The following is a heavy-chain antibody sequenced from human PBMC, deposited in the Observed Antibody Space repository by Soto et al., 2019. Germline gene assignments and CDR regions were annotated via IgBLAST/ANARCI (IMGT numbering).Heavy chain of an antibody. J-gene: IGHJ5*02. D-gene: IGHD6-19*01. CDR1: GFSLSTSGVG. V-gene: IGHV2-5*02. CDR3: APRRAIAVAGPWFDP. CDR2: IYWDDDK. Sequence: QITLKESGPTLVKPTQTLTLTCTFSGFSLSTSGVGVGWIRQPPGKALEWLALIYWDDDKRYSPSLKSRLTITKDPSKNQVVLTMTNMDPVDTATYYCAPRRAIAVAGPWFDPWGQGTLVTVSS.